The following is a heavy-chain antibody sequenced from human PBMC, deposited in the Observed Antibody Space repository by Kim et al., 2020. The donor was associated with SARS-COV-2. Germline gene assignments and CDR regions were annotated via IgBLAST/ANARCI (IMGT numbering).Heavy chain of an antibody. CDR3: VPAWFYSASSFY. CDR2: ITDTGGRT. J-gene: IGHJ4*02. CDR1: GFPFSGYA. V-gene: IGHV3-23*01. D-gene: IGHD3-22*01. Sequence: GGSLRLSCAASGFPFSGYAMSWVRQVAAKGLEWVAAITDTGGRTYFAGSVKGRFTVSRDNSKNMFYLQMNSLRAEDTAVYFCVPAWFYSASSFYWGQGTLATVSA.